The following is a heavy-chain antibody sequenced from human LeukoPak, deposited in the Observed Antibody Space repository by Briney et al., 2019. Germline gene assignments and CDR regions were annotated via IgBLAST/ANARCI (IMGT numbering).Heavy chain of an antibody. CDR1: GYTFTDYY. V-gene: IGHV1-2*02. J-gene: IGHJ4*02. CDR3: SREDY. Sequence: ASVKVSCKASGYTFTDYYLHWVRQAHGQGLEWVGWINPNSGGTNYAQKFQGRVTMTRDTSISTVYMELSRLRSDDTAVYYCSREDYWGQGTLVTVSS. CDR2: INPNSGGT.